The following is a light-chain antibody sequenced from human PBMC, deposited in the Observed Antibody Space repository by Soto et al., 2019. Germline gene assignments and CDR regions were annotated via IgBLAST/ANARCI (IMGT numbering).Light chain of an antibody. J-gene: IGKJ4*01. CDR2: YIS. CDR3: QQRSNWPLT. CDR1: QSAGNF. V-gene: IGKV3-11*01. Sequence: ARSPATLSVSQGETASLSCRASQSAGNFLAWYQQKPGQAPRLLIYYISTRATGIPARFSGSGSGTDFTLTISRLEPEDFAVYYCQQRSNWPLTFAGGTNVDNK.